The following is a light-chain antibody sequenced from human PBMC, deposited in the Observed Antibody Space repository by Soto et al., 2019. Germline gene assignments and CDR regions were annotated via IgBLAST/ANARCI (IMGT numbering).Light chain of an antibody. J-gene: IGKJ5*01. CDR2: AAS. CDR1: QSISSY. CDR3: QQSYSTPIT. V-gene: IGKV1-39*01. Sequence: DIQMTQSPSSLSASVGDRVTITCLASQSISSYLNWYQQKPGKAPKLLIYAASSLQSGVPSGFSGSGSGTDFTLTISSLQPEDFATYYCQQSYSTPITFGQGTRLEIK.